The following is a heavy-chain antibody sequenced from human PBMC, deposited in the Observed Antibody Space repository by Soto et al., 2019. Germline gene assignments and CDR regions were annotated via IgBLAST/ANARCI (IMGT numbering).Heavy chain of an antibody. Sequence: LQLQESGPGLVKPSETLSLTCTVSGGSISNSDYCWAWMRQPPGKGLEWVGTISHTGSPGYNPSLKSRVTISVDTSKNQFSLRLPSVTAADXAVFYCASQLESTTYFDYWGRGTLVTVSS. CDR2: ISHTGSP. V-gene: IGHV4-39*01. D-gene: IGHD1-1*01. CDR1: GGSISNSDYC. CDR3: ASQLESTTYFDY. J-gene: IGHJ4*02.